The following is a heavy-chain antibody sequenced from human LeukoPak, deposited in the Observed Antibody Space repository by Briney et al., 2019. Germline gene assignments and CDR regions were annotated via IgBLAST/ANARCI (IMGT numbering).Heavy chain of an antibody. D-gene: IGHD3-16*01. V-gene: IGHV1-69*13. CDR1: GGTFSSYA. J-gene: IGHJ5*02. CDR2: IIPIFGTA. Sequence: ASVKVSCTASGGTFSSYAISWVRQAPGQGLEWMGGIIPIFGTANYAQKFQGRVTITADESTSTAYMELSSLRSEDTAVYYCARDGRKALGVRNWFDPWGQGTLVTVSS. CDR3: ARDGRKALGVRNWFDP.